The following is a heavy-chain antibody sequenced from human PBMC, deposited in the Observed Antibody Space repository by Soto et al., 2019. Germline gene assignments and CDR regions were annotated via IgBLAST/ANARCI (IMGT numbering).Heavy chain of an antibody. V-gene: IGHV4-34*01. J-gene: IGHJ4*02. D-gene: IGHD2-2*01. CDR2: INHNRNT. Sequence: SETLSLTCAVYVDSFSGFYLTWLRQPPGKGLEWIGQINHNRNTNYNPSLRSRVSISVDTSKNQFSLKVRSVTAADAAVYYCARDYLSSKPSLSYFDYWGRGALVTVSS. CDR3: ARDYLSSKPSLSYFDY. CDR1: VDSFSGFY.